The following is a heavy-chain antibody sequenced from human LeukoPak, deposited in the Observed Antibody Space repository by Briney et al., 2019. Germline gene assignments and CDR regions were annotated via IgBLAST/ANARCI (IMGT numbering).Heavy chain of an antibody. Sequence: GGSLRLSCAAFGFTFSSYWMHWVRQAPGKGLVWVSRINSDGSSTSYADSVKGRFTISRDNAKNTLYLQMNSLRAEDTAVYYCARLLYYYDSSGYYLDAFDIWGQGTMVTVSS. D-gene: IGHD3-22*01. CDR3: ARLLYYYDSSGYYLDAFDI. CDR1: GFTFSSYW. CDR2: INSDGSST. V-gene: IGHV3-74*01. J-gene: IGHJ3*02.